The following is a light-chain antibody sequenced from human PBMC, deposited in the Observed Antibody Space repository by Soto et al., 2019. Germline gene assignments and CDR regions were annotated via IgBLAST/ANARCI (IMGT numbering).Light chain of an antibody. CDR3: SSYTTTTTPVV. V-gene: IGLV2-14*01. J-gene: IGLJ2*01. CDR1: SSDIGTYDY. Sequence: HSVLTQPASVSGSPGQSITISCTGTSSDIGTYDYVSWYQHHPGKAPKLMIYEVTNRPSGVSDRFSGSKSGKTASLTISGLQAEDEADYYCSSYTTTTTPVVFGGGTKLTVL. CDR2: EVT.